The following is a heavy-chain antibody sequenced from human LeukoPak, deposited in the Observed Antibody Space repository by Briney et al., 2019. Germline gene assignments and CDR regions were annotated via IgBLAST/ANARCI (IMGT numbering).Heavy chain of an antibody. CDR2: MSYSGST. Sequence: SETLSLTCTVSGDSISSYYWSWIRQPPGKGLEWIGYMSYSGSTNYNPSLMSRVTISVDTSKNQFSLKLSSVTAADTAIYYCARHSSGWDDPLAYWGQGTLVTVSS. D-gene: IGHD6-19*01. J-gene: IGHJ4*02. CDR1: GDSISSYY. V-gene: IGHV4-59*08. CDR3: ARHSSGWDDPLAY.